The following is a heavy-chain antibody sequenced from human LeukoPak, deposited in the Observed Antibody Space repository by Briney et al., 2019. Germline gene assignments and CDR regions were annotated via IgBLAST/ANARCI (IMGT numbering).Heavy chain of an antibody. CDR3: ARLQRGYNNPTYFDS. D-gene: IGHD3-9*01. J-gene: IGHJ4*02. CDR2: IYYSGST. CDR1: GGSIISSAYY. V-gene: IGHV4-39*01. Sequence: PSETLSLTCTVSGGSIISSAYYWGWIRQPPGKGLKWIATIYYSGSTYNNPSLKSRVTISVDTSKNPFSLRLSSVTAADTAVYYCARLQRGYNNPTYFDSWGQGTLVTVST.